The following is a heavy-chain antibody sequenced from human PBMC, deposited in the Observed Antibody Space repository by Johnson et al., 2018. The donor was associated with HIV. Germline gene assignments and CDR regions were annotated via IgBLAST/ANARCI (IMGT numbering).Heavy chain of an antibody. CDR3: AREYYYESPEAFDI. V-gene: IGHV3-20*04. CDR1: GFTFDDYG. CDR2: INWNGGST. D-gene: IGHD3-22*01. Sequence: VQLVESGGGVVRPGGSLRLSCAASGFTFDDYGMSWVRQAPGKGLEWVSGINWNGGSTGYADSVKGRFTISRDNSKNKLYLQMNSLSAEDTAGYYCAREYYYESPEAFDIWGQGTMVTVSS. J-gene: IGHJ3*02.